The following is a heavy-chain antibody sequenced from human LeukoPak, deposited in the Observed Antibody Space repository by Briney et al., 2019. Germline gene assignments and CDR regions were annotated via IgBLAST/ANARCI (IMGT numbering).Heavy chain of an antibody. V-gene: IGHV1-69*13. CDR1: GGTFSSYA. CDR2: IIPIFGTA. Sequence: ASVKVSCKASGGTFSSYAISWVRQAPGQGLEWMGGIIPIFGTANYAQKFQGRVTITADESTSTAYMELSSLRSEDTAVYYCARARESLTTRYFVYWGQGTLVTVSS. CDR3: ARARESLTTRYFVY. D-gene: IGHD4/OR15-4a*01. J-gene: IGHJ4*02.